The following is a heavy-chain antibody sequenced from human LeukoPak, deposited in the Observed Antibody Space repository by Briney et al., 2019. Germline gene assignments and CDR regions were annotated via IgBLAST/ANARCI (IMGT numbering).Heavy chain of an antibody. J-gene: IGHJ4*02. Sequence: SGTLSLTCTVSGGSISSYYWSWIRQPPGKGLECIGYISYSGRTNYNPSLKSRVTIFIDTSKNQFSLKLSSVTAADTAVYYCARMGATVRYDDYWGQGTLVTVSS. CDR1: GGSISSYY. CDR3: ARMGATVRYDDY. CDR2: ISYSGRT. V-gene: IGHV4-59*01. D-gene: IGHD1-26*01.